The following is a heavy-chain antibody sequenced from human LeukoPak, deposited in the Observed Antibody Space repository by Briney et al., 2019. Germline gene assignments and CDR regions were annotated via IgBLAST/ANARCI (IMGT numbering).Heavy chain of an antibody. CDR2: ISGSGGST. Sequence: PGGSLRLSCAASGFTFTSYSMNWVRQGPGKGLEWVSAISGSGGSTYYADSVKGRFTISRDNSKNTLYLQMNSLRAEDTAVYYCAKVTGTTSRRAPFDYWGQGTLVTVSS. CDR1: GFTFTSYS. V-gene: IGHV3-23*01. CDR3: AKVTGTTSRRAPFDY. D-gene: IGHD1-7*01. J-gene: IGHJ4*02.